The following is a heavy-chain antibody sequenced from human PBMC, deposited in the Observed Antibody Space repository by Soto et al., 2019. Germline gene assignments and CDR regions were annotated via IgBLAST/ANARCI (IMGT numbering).Heavy chain of an antibody. J-gene: IGHJ3*02. CDR1: GFTFSSYT. CDR2: ISTSSTSSSTI. D-gene: IGHD2-8*01. V-gene: IGHV3-48*02. CDR3: ARQYCTNGVCYDGFDI. Sequence: VQLVESGGGLVQPGGSLRLSCAASGFTFSSYTMNWVRQAPGKGLEWISDISTSSTSSSTIYYADSVKGRFTISRDNAKNSLFLQMNSLRDEDMAVYYCARQYCTNGVCYDGFDIWGQGTMVTVSA.